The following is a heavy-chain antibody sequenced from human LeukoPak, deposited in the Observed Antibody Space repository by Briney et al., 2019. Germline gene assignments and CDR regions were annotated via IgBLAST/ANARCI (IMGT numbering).Heavy chain of an antibody. CDR2: ISDTGDST. CDR3: AKGRVPTYTAPEY. D-gene: IGHD2-2*01. J-gene: IGHJ4*02. V-gene: IGHV3-23*01. CDR1: AFTFGSFG. Sequence: GGSLRLSCAASAFTFGSFGMIWVRQAPGKGLEWVSSISDTGDSTFYADSMKGRFTISRDNSKNTLYLQMNSLRAEDTAVYYCAKGRVPTYTAPEYWGQGTLVTVSS.